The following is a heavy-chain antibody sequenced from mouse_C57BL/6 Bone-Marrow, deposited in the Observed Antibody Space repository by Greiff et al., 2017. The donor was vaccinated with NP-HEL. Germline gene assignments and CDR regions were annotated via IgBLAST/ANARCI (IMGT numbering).Heavy chain of an antibody. CDR3: ARSVPIITTVVADFDY. V-gene: IGHV1-26*01. Sequence: EVQLQQSGPELVKPGASVKISCKASGYTFTDYYMNWVKQSHGKSLEWIGDINPNNGGTSYNQKFKGKATLTVDKSSSTAYMELRSLTSEDSAVYYCARSVPIITTVVADFDYWGQGTTLTVSS. J-gene: IGHJ2*01. CDR2: INPNNGGT. D-gene: IGHD1-1*01. CDR1: GYTFTDYY.